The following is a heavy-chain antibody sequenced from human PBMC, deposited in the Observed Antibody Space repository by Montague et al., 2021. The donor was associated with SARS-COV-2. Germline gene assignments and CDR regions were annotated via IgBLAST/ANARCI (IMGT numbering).Heavy chain of an antibody. Sequence: ETLSLTCTVSGGSITGYYWSWLRRSPGKGLEWIAYIYDGGAVXXXPSXXXRVTISTDTSKNQLSLKVNSVTAADTAVYYCVRDHPYGGPRGAYDIWGQGTVVTVSS. CDR3: VRDHPYGGPRGAYDI. D-gene: IGHD4-23*01. CDR2: IYDGGAV. V-gene: IGHV4-59*01. CDR1: GGSITGYY. J-gene: IGHJ3*02.